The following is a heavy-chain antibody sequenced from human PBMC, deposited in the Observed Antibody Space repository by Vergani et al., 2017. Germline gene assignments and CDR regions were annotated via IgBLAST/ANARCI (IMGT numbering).Heavy chain of an antibody. CDR1: GYPFTSYY. J-gene: IGHJ4*02. CDR3: AREASDIAVAGLMGC. D-gene: IGHD6-19*01. CDR2: INPSGGST. Sequence: QVQLVQSGAEVKKPGASVKVSCKASGYPFTSYYMHWVRQAPGQGLEWMGIINPSGGSTSYAQKFQGRVTMTRDTSTSTVYMELSSLRSEDTAVYYCAREASDIAVAGLMGCWGQGTLVTVSS. V-gene: IGHV1-46*01.